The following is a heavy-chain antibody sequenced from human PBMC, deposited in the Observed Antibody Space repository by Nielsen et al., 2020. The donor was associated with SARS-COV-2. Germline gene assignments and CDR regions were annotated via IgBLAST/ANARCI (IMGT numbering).Heavy chain of an antibody. D-gene: IGHD2-8*01. Sequence: SETLSLTCVVSGVTFTNSDTAGWVCLPCGIGLEWRGEIKHGATANYNPSLESRVTISVDKTKKQFSLKMTSVTAADTAVYYCARTKAGPNRDAFDTWGQGTLVTISS. CDR1: GVTFTNSDT. J-gene: IGHJ3*02. CDR2: IKHGATA. CDR3: ARTKAGPNRDAFDT. V-gene: IGHV4/OR15-8*01.